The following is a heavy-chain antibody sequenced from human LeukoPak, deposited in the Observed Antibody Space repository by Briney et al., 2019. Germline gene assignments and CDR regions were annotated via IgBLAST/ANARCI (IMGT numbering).Heavy chain of an antibody. CDR3: ARDEGIAAAGPYRWFDP. CDR2: INPNSGGT. J-gene: IGHJ5*02. CDR1: GYTFTGYY. Sequence: GASVKVSCKASGYTFTGYYMHWVRQAPGQGLEWMGWINPNSGGTNYAQKFQGRVTMTRDTSISTAYMELSRLRSDDTAVYYCARDEGIAAAGPYRWFDPWGQGTLVTVSS. D-gene: IGHD6-13*01. V-gene: IGHV1-2*02.